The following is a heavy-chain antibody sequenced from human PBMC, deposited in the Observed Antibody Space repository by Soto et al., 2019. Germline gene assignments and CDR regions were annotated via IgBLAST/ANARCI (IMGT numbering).Heavy chain of an antibody. CDR1: GFTFSAYA. J-gene: IGHJ5*02. V-gene: IGHV3-23*01. CDR2: ISGSGGAT. Sequence: PGGSLRLSCAASGFTFSAYAMSLVRQAPGKGLEWVSVISGSGGATYYADSVKGRFTISRDNSKNTLYLQMNSLRAEDTAVYYCAKDPHDYGDYSTRWFDPWGQGTLVTVSS. CDR3: AKDPHDYGDYSTRWFDP. D-gene: IGHD4-17*01.